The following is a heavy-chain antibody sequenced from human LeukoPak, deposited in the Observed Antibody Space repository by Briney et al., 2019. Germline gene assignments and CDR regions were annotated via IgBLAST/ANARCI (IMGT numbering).Heavy chain of an antibody. CDR3: ARGPGTIFGVVIIGMVWFDP. V-gene: IGHV4-34*01. J-gene: IGHJ5*02. D-gene: IGHD3-3*01. CDR1: GGSFSGYY. Sequence: SETLSLTCAVYGGSFSGYYWSWIRQPPGKGLEWIWEINHSGSSNYNPSLKSRVTISVDTSKNQISLKLSSVTAADTAVYYCARGPGTIFGVVIIGMVWFDPWGQGTLVTVSS. CDR2: INHSGSS.